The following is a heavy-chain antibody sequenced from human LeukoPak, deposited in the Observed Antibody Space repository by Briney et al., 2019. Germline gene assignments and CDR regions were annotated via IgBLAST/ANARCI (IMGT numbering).Heavy chain of an antibody. V-gene: IGHV3-11*04. CDR2: ISSSGGTI. CDR3: ARTFGYNLDY. D-gene: IGHD1-1*01. J-gene: IGHJ4*02. CDR1: GFTFSDFY. Sequence: GGSLRLSCAASGFTFSDFYMNWIRQAPGKGLEWVSYISSSGGTIYYAGSVKGRFTISRDNAKNSLYLQMNSLRAEDTAVYYCARTFGYNLDYWGQGTLVTVSS.